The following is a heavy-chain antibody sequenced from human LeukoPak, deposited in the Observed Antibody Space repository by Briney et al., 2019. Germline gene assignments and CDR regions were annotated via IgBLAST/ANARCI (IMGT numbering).Heavy chain of an antibody. V-gene: IGHV1-2*02. CDR2: INPDNGDT. Sequence: ASVKVSCRASGYIFTAYYFHWLRQAPGQGLEWMGWINPDNGDTYYAQNFRGRVTMTRATSISTTYMELNRLRFDDTAVYYCARGAEAETSPLDFWGQGTLVIVS. D-gene: IGHD6-13*01. CDR1: GYIFTAYY. CDR3: ARGAEAETSPLDF. J-gene: IGHJ4*02.